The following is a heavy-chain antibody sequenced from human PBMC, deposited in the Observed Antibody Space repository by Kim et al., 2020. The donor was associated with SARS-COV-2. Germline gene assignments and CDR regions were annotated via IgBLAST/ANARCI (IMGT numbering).Heavy chain of an antibody. J-gene: IGHJ6*02. CDR1: GFTFSNAW. CDR3: TTDGGSGWPYYYYGMDV. V-gene: IGHV3-15*01. Sequence: GGSLRLSCAASGFTFSNAWMSWVRQAPGKGLEWVGRIKSKTDGGTTDYAAPVKGRFTISRDDSKNTLYLQMNSLKTEDTAVYYCTTDGGSGWPYYYYGMDVWGQGTTVTVSS. D-gene: IGHD6-19*01. CDR2: IKSKTDGGTT.